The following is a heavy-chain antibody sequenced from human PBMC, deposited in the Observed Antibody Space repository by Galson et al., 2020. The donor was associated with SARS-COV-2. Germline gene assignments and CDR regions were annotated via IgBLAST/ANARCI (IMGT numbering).Heavy chain of an antibody. J-gene: IGHJ6*02. D-gene: IGHD3-22*01. CDR1: GGSFSNIY. CDR2: INHTGTP. Sequence: SETLSLTCAVYGGSFSNIYWTWIRQAPEKGLEWIGDINHTGTPNCNPPPKSRVTISADTSKNQFSLKVRSVTAADTAVYYCARGLMIGGSFYGMDVWGLGTTVTVSS. CDR3: ARGLMIGGSFYGMDV. V-gene: IGHV4-34*01.